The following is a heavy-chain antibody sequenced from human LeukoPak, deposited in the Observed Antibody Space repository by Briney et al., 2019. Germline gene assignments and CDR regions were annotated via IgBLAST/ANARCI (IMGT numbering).Heavy chain of an antibody. D-gene: IGHD5-12*01. J-gene: IGHJ4*02. Sequence: PGGSLRLSCAASGFTFSSYSMNWVRQAPGKGLEWVSYISSSSSTIYYADSVKGRFTISRDNAKNSLYLQMNSLRAEDTAVYYCARDGSSGYSAKGGFDYWGQGTLVTVSS. CDR2: ISSSSSTI. V-gene: IGHV3-48*04. CDR3: ARDGSSGYSAKGGFDY. CDR1: GFTFSSYS.